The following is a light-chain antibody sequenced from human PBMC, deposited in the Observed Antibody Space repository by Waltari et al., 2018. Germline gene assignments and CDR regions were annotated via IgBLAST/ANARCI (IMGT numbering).Light chain of an antibody. J-gene: IGKJ2*01. Sequence: EVVMTQSPLSLPVTLGQPASISCKSSQSLVHSDGNTHLNWFQQRPGQSPRRLFYRVSSRESGVPDRFSGSGSGTDFTLKSSRVEAEDVGVYYCMQGTHWPYTFGQGTRLDIK. CDR3: MQGTHWPYT. CDR2: RVS. V-gene: IGKV2-30*02. CDR1: QSLVHSDGNTH.